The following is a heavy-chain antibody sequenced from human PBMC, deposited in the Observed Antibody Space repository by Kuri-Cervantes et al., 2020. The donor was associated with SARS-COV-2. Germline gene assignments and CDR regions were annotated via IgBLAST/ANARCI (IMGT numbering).Heavy chain of an antibody. CDR3: ARAVNDDSSGYYYGWFDP. CDR1: GDSISSSSYY. V-gene: IGHV4-39*07. J-gene: IGHJ5*02. Sequence: GSLRLSCNVSGDSISSSSYYWAWIRQPPGKGLEWIGSLSSSGSAYYNPSLKSRVTISVDTSKNQFSLKLSSVTAADTAVYYCARAVNDDSSGYYYGWFDPWGQGTLVTVSS. D-gene: IGHD3-22*01. CDR2: LSSSGSA.